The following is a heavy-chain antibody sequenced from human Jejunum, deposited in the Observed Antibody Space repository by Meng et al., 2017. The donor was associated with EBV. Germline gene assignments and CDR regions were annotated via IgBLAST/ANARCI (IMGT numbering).Heavy chain of an antibody. V-gene: IGHV3-15*01. Sequence: EVLVVWAGGGVVKPGGSLMLFFVGSGFTFSHTWMKRVRQAPGEGLEWIGRVKREIDGGSTDYIAPVKGRFTISRDDSINTVYLQMNNLEIGDTGVYYCTSRVVTTNDNWGQGTLVTVSS. CDR1: GFTFSHTW. CDR3: TSRVVTTNDN. CDR2: VKREIDGGST. J-gene: IGHJ4*02. D-gene: IGHD4-17*01.